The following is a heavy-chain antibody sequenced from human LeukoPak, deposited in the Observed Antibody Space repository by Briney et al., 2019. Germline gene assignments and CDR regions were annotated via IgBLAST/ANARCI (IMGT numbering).Heavy chain of an antibody. CDR3: ARGAAMDY. J-gene: IGHJ4*02. CDR2: VENDGRTK. D-gene: IGHD2-2*01. Sequence: GGSLRLSCAASGFTFRNLGMHWVRQAPGKGLEWVAFVENDGRTKYYADSVKGRFTISRDNSKNTLYLQMNSLRVEDTAVYYCARGAAMDYWGQGTLVTVSS. V-gene: IGHV3-33*05. CDR1: GFTFRNLG.